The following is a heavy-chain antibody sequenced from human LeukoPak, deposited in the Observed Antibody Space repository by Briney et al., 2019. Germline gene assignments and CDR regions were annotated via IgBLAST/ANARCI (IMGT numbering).Heavy chain of an antibody. CDR3: ARGHYDFWSGYYSPGDAFDI. V-gene: IGHV3-30*04. J-gene: IGHJ3*02. CDR2: ISYDGSNK. CDR1: GFTFSSYA. D-gene: IGHD3-3*01. Sequence: GRSLRLSCAASGFTFSSYAMHWVRQAPGKGLEWVAVISYDGSNKYYADSVKGRFTISRDISKNTLYLQMNSLRAEDTAVYYCARGHYDFWSGYYSPGDAFDIWGQGTMVTVSS.